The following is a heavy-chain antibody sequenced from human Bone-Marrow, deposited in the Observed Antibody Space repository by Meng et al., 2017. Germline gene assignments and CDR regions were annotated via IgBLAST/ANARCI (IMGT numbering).Heavy chain of an antibody. CDR1: DYTLTSDG. V-gene: IGHV1-18*04. Sequence: QVVQSGAEVKKPGASVNVSCKVSDYTLTSDGFSWVRQAPGQGLQWMGWINIYNGITNYGRNFQGRVTLTTDTSTSTGYMELSSLTSDDTAVYYCATRGNPYLDRWGQGTLVTVSS. CDR3: ATRGNPYLDR. CDR2: INIYNGIT. J-gene: IGHJ4*02.